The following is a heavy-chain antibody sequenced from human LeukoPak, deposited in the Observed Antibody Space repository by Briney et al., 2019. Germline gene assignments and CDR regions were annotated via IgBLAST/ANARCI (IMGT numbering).Heavy chain of an antibody. CDR2: INHSGST. V-gene: IGHV4-34*01. J-gene: IGHJ4*02. D-gene: IGHD3-3*01. Sequence: SSETLSLTCAVYGGSFSGYYWSWIRQPPGKGLESIGEINHSGSTNYNPSLKSRVTISVDTSKNQFSLKLSSVTAADTAVYYCARHKLRRTYYFDYWGQGTLVTASS. CDR3: ARHKLRRTYYFDY. CDR1: GGSFSGYY.